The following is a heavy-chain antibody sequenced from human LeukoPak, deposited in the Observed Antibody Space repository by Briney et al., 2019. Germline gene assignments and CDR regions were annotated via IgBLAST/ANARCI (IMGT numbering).Heavy chain of an antibody. J-gene: IGHJ4*02. CDR3: ARDLALVFIDY. CDR2: IYSGGST. Sequence: PGGSLRLSCAASGFTVSSNYMSWVRQAPGKGLEWVSVIYSGGSTYYADSVKGRFTISRDNSKNSLYLQMNSLRAEDTAVYYCARDLALVFIDYWGQGTLVTVSS. D-gene: IGHD3-9*01. V-gene: IGHV3-53*01. CDR1: GFTVSSNY.